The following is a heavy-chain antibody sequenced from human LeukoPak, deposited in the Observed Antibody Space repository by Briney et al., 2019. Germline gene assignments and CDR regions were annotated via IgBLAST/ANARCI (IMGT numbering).Heavy chain of an antibody. CDR3: ARDDTPVIVVVTAAVDY. CDR1: GFTFSSYA. V-gene: IGHV3-30-3*01. J-gene: IGHJ4*02. D-gene: IGHD2-21*02. Sequence: GGSLRLSCAASGFTFSSYAMHWVRQAPGKGLEWVAVISYDGSNKYYADSVKGRFTISRDNSKNTLYLQMNSLRAEDTAVYYCARDDTPVIVVVTAAVDYWGQGTLVTVS. CDR2: ISYDGSNK.